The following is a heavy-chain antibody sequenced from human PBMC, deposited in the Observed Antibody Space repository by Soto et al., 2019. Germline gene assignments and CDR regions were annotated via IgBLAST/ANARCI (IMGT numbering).Heavy chain of an antibody. Sequence: VQLVESGGGVVQPGMSLRLSCAASGFTFSSFGMHWVRQAPGKGLEWVAVISFDGSNKYYPDSVKGRFTISRDNSKNTLYLQMNSLRAEDTAVYYCAKAVHSSGYHSYFDYWGQGTLVTVSS. CDR1: GFTFSSFG. CDR2: ISFDGSNK. J-gene: IGHJ4*02. D-gene: IGHD3-22*01. V-gene: IGHV3-30*18. CDR3: AKAVHSSGYHSYFDY.